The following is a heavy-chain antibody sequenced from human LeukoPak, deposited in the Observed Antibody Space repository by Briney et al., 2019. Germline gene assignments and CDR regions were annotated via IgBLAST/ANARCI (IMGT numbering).Heavy chain of an antibody. J-gene: IGHJ4*02. D-gene: IGHD2-15*01. V-gene: IGHV3-48*04. CDR3: SRDQIYCSGGFCYFDY. CDR2: ISTSSGTI. CDR1: GFTFSSYS. Sequence: GGSLRLSCAASGFTFSSYSMNWVRQAPGKGLEWVSHISTSSGTIYYADSVKGRFTISRDNAKNMLYLQMNSVRAEDTAIYYCSRDQIYCSGGFCYFDYWGQGTLVTVSS.